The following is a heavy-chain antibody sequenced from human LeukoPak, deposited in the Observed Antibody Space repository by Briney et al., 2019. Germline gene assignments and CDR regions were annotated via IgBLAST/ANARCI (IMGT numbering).Heavy chain of an antibody. J-gene: IGHJ4*02. CDR2: ISSYKGNK. Sequence: GASVKLSCNASGYTFTSYGISWVRQAPGQGLEWMGWISSYKGNKNSAQKPQGRITMTTDTTTSTAYMELRSVRSDDTDVYYCARDEYGDYVYWGQGTLVTVSS. CDR1: GYTFTSYG. V-gene: IGHV1-18*01. D-gene: IGHD4-17*01. CDR3: ARDEYGDYVY.